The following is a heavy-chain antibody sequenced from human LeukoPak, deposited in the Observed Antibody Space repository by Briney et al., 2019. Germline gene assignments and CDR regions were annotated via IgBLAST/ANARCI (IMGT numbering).Heavy chain of an antibody. J-gene: IGHJ3*01. V-gene: IGHV3-74*01. D-gene: IGHD3-10*01. Sequence: GGSLRLSCAASGFTFSTYWMSWVRQAPGKGLVWVSRINSDGSSTTYADSVKGRFTISRDNAKNTLYLQMNSLRAEDTSVYYCARDLSVVGDDAFDLWGQGTMVTVSS. CDR1: GFTFSTYW. CDR2: INSDGSST. CDR3: ARDLSVVGDDAFDL.